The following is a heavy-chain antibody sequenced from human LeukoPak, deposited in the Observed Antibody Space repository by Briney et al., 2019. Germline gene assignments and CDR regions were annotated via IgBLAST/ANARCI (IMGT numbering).Heavy chain of an antibody. Sequence: KPGGSLRLSCAASGFTFSSYSMNWVRRAPGKGLEWVSSISSSSSYIYYADSVKGRFTISRDNAKNSLYLQMNSLRAEDTAVYYCARDLGEYCTNGVCYTQEGYWGQGTLVTVSS. V-gene: IGHV3-21*01. J-gene: IGHJ4*02. D-gene: IGHD2-8*01. CDR3: ARDLGEYCTNGVCYTQEGY. CDR1: GFTFSSYS. CDR2: ISSSSSYI.